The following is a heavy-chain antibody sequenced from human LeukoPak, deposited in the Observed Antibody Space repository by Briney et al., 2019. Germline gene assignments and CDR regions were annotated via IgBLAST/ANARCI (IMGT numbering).Heavy chain of an antibody. Sequence: PSETLSLTCTVSGYSISSGYYWGWIRQPPGKGLEWIGSIYHSGSTYYNPSLKSRVTISVDTSKNQFSLKLSSVTAADTAVYYCARGGRGFGDWGQGILVTVSS. CDR2: IYHSGST. V-gene: IGHV4-38-2*02. D-gene: IGHD3-10*01. CDR3: ARGGRGFGD. CDR1: GYSISSGYY. J-gene: IGHJ4*02.